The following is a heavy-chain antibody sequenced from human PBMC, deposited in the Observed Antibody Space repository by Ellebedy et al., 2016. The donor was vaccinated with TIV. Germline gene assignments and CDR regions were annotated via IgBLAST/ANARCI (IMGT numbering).Heavy chain of an antibody. CDR1: GFTFSTYS. CDR3: ARASGGHSLIGVDY. J-gene: IGHJ4*02. CDR2: ISGSGNTK. V-gene: IGHV3-48*04. D-gene: IGHD4-23*01. Sequence: PGGSLRLSCTDSGFTFSTYSMNWVRQAPGKGLEWVSYISGSGNTKYYTDSVKGRFTISRDNAKNMLYLQMGSLRAEDTAVYYCARASGGHSLIGVDYWGQGALVTVSS.